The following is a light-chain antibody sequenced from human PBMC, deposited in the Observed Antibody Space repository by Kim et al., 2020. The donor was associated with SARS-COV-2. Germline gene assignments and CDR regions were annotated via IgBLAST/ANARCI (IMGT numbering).Light chain of an antibody. CDR1: NLGNKY. Sequence: SYELTRPPSVSVSPGQTATITCSGDNLGNKYVCWYQQNTGQSPVVVIYQDKKRPSGIPERFSGSNSGNTATLTISGTQAMDEADYYCQTWDGSTVLFGGG. CDR3: QTWDGSTVL. CDR2: QDK. V-gene: IGLV3-1*01. J-gene: IGLJ2*01.